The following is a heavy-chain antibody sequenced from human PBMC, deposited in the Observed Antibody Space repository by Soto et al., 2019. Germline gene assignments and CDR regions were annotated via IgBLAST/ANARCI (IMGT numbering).Heavy chain of an antibody. J-gene: IGHJ4*02. CDR2: ISGSGGST. CDR3: EKGREKYSSSSPYFDY. D-gene: IGHD6-6*01. CDR1: GFTFSSYA. Sequence: GGSLRLSCAASGFTFSSYAMSWVRQAPGKGLEWVSAISGSGGSTYYADSVKGRFTISRDNSKNTLYLQMNSLRAEDTAVYYCEKGREKYSSSSPYFDYWGQGTLVPVSS. V-gene: IGHV3-23*01.